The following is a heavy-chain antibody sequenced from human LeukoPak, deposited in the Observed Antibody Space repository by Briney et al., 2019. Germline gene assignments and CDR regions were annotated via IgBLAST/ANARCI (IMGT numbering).Heavy chain of an antibody. Sequence: GRSLRLSCAASGFTFSSIWMSWVRQAPGKGLEWVANIKHDGSETNYVDSVKGRFSISRDNAKNSLHLQMNSLRVEDTAVYYCAKNGGPHGMDVWGLGTTVTVSS. V-gene: IGHV3-7*02. CDR1: GFTFSSIW. D-gene: IGHD2-8*01. J-gene: IGHJ6*02. CDR2: IKHDGSET. CDR3: AKNGGPHGMDV.